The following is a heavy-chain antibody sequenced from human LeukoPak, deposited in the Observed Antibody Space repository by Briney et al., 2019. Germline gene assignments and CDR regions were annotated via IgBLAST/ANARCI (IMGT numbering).Heavy chain of an antibody. Sequence: GASVEVSCKASGYTFTDYAMNWVRQAPGQGLECMGWISGYNGNTKYAQKFQGRVTMTTDTSTSTAYMELRSLRSDDTAVYYCARDLTHRRNYDSSGNQIVSAFWGQGTLVTVSS. V-gene: IGHV1-18*01. CDR1: GYTFTDYA. CDR3: ARDLTHRRNYDSSGNQIVSAF. D-gene: IGHD3-22*01. J-gene: IGHJ4*02. CDR2: ISGYNGNT.